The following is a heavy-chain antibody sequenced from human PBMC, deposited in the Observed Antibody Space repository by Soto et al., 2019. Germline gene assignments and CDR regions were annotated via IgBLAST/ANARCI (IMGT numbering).Heavy chain of an antibody. CDR2: IWYDGSNK. J-gene: IGHJ6*02. CDR3: ATYCSGGSSYTGYYYYGMDV. Sequence: QVQLVESGGGVVQPGRSLRLSCAASGFTFSSYGMHWVRQAPGKGLEWVAVIWYDGSNKYYADSVKGRFTIYRDDSKNALYLQMNSLRAEDTAVYYWATYCSGGSSYTGYYYYGMDVWGQGTTVTVSS. D-gene: IGHD2-15*01. CDR1: GFTFSSYG. V-gene: IGHV3-33*01.